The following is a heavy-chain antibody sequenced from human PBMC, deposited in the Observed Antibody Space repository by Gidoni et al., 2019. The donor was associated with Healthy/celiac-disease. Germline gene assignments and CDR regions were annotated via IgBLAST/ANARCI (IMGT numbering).Heavy chain of an antibody. CDR3: ARHPADDPAEGLFDP. CDR1: GGSISSYY. V-gene: IGHV4-59*08. CDR2: IYYSGST. J-gene: IGHJ5*02. Sequence: QVQLQESGPGLVKPSETLSLTCTVSGGSISSYYWSWIRQPPGKGLEWIGYIYYSGSTNYNPSLKSRVTISVDTSKTQFSLKLSSVTAADTAVYYCARHPADDPAEGLFDPWGQGTLVTVSS.